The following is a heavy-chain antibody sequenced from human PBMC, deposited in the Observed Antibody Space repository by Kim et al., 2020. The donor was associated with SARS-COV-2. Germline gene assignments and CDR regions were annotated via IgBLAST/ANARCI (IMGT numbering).Heavy chain of an antibody. CDR3: ARVPGSFEFWSDRYWQSAGYFDS. Sequence: GGSLRLSCATSGFMFDDYAMSWVRQVSGKGLEWVAGINGNGDVTGYADSVKGRFTISRDNAENSLYLQLDSLSAEDTAFYHCARVPGSFEFWSDRYWQSAGYFDSWGPGALVTVSS. V-gene: IGHV3-20*01. CDR2: INGNGDVT. CDR1: GFMFDDYA. D-gene: IGHD3-3*01. J-gene: IGHJ4*02.